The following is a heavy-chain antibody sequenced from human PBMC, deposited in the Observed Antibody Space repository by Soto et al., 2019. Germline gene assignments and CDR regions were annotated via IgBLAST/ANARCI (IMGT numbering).Heavy chain of an antibody. CDR1: GYTFTSYD. CDR3: AGHCISTSCYGYYYYGMDV. D-gene: IGHD2-2*01. J-gene: IGHJ6*02. V-gene: IGHV1-8*01. CDR2: MNPNSGNT. Sequence: QVQLVQSGAEVKKPGASVKVSCKASGYTFTSYDINWVRQATGQGLEWMGWMNPNSGNTGYAQKFQGRVTMTRNTSISTAYMELSSLRSEDTAVYYCAGHCISTSCYGYYYYGMDVWGQGTTVTVSS.